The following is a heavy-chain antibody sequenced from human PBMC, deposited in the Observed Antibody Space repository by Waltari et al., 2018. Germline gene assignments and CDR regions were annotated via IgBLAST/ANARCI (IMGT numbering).Heavy chain of an antibody. D-gene: IGHD6-13*01. CDR1: GFTFGDSG. Sequence: EVQLVESGGGLVQPGGSLSLSCAAYGFTFGDSGMHWVRKAPGKGLEWVSSISNTGKTVYYADSVKGRFTISRDNAKNSLSLQMSSLRAEDTAVYYCTSGSWFDYWGQGVLVTVSS. CDR2: ISNTGKTV. CDR3: TSGSWFDY. J-gene: IGHJ4*02. V-gene: IGHV3-21*04.